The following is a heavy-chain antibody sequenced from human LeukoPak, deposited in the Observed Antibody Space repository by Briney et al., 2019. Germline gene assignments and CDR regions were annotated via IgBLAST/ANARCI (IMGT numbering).Heavy chain of an antibody. CDR2: IYPGDSDT. CDR1: GYSFSSYW. CDR3: ARRDGYDSTTFDY. V-gene: IGHV5-51*01. J-gene: IGHJ4*02. D-gene: IGHD5-24*01. Sequence: GESLKISCQGSGYSFSSYWIGWVRQMPGKGLEWMGIIYPGDSDTRYSPSFQGQVPTSAEKSISTAYLQWSILKASDTAMYYCARRDGYDSTTFDYWGQGTLATVSS.